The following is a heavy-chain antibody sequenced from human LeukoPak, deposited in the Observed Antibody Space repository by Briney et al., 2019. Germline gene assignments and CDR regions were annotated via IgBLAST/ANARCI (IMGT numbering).Heavy chain of an antibody. Sequence: PGGSLRLSCAASGFTFSSYAMSWVRQAPGKGLEWVSAISGSGGSTYYADSVKGRFTISRDNSKNTLYLQMNSLRAEDTAVYYCARQNLFPQGYSSGWSFFDYWGQGTLVTVSS. CDR3: ARQNLFPQGYSSGWSFFDY. CDR2: ISGSGGST. D-gene: IGHD6-19*01. J-gene: IGHJ4*02. V-gene: IGHV3-23*01. CDR1: GFTFSSYA.